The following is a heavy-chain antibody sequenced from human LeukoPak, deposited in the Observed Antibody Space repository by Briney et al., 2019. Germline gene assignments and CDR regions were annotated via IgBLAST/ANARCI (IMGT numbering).Heavy chain of an antibody. CDR1: GFTFGSYW. D-gene: IGHD6-19*01. J-gene: IGHJ4*02. CDR2: IKQDGSEK. V-gene: IGHV3-7*01. CDR3: ARDSSPWLVSRFDY. Sequence: PGGSLRLSCAASGFTFGSYWMSWVRQAPGKGLEWVANIKQDGSEKYYVDSVKGRFTISRDNAKNSLYLQMNSLRAEDTAVYYCARDSSPWLVSRFDYSGQGTLVTVSS.